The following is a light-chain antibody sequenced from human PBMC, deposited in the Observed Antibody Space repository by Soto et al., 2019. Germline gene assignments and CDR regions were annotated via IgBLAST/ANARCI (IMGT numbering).Light chain of an antibody. J-gene: IGLJ2*01. CDR3: NSYAGGDSFDLI. Sequence: QSALTQPPSASGSPGQSVTISCTGTSSDIGAYNYVSWYQQYPGKAPKLIIYDVTERPSGVPDRFSGSKSGNTASLTVSGLRADDEAVYYCNSYAGGDSFDLIFGGGTKVTVL. CDR2: DVT. CDR1: SSDIGAYNY. V-gene: IGLV2-8*01.